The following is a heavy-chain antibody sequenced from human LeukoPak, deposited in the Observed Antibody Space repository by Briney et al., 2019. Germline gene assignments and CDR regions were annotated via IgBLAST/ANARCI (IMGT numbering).Heavy chain of an antibody. Sequence: SETLSLTCAVYVGSFIVYYWSWIRQPPGKGLEWIGEINHSGSTNYNPSLKSRVTISVDTSKKQFSLKLSYVTGADTAVYYCARPVSGSSGWYSNYCGQGTLVTVSS. CDR1: VGSFIVYY. J-gene: IGHJ4*02. CDR2: INHSGST. V-gene: IGHV4-34*01. D-gene: IGHD6-19*01. CDR3: ARPVSGSSGWYSNY.